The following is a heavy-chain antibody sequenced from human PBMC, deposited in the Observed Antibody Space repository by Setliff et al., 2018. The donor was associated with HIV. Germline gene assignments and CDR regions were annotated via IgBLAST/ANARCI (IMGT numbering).Heavy chain of an antibody. CDR2: IYTSGST. V-gene: IGHV4-61*02. D-gene: IGHD3-22*01. J-gene: IGHJ3*02. Sequence: SETLSLTCTVSGGSISSGSYYWSWIRQPAGKGLEWIGRIYTSGSTNYNPSLKSRVTISVDTSKNQFSLKLSSVTAADTAVYYCARETGGDSSGYYYDAFDIWGQGTMVTVSS. CDR1: GGSISSGSYY. CDR3: ARETGGDSSGYYYDAFDI.